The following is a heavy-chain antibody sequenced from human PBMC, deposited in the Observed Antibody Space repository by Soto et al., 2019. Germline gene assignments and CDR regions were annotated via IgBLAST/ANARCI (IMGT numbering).Heavy chain of an antibody. CDR3: ATSSSGWAPHDY. J-gene: IGHJ4*02. V-gene: IGHV4-59*01. CDR2: IYYSGST. D-gene: IGHD6-19*01. CDR1: GGSISSYY. Sequence: ASETLSLTCTVSGGSISSYYWSWIRQPPGKGLEWIGYIYYSGSTNYNPSLKSRVTISVDTSKNQFSLKLSSVTAADTAVYYCATSSSGWAPHDYWGQGTLVTVSS.